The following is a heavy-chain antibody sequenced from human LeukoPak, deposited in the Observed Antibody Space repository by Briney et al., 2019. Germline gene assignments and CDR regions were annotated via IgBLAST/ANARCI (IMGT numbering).Heavy chain of an antibody. CDR1: GFTFSTYA. D-gene: IGHD3-10*01. V-gene: IGHV3-21*04. CDR3: ARTLTMVRGPSDY. Sequence: GGSLRLSCAASGFTFSTYAMSWVRQAPGKGLEWVSSISSRSTFIYYADSLKGRFTISRDNAKNSLYLQMNSLRAEDTAVYYCARTLTMVRGPSDYWGRGTLVTVSS. J-gene: IGHJ4*02. CDR2: ISSRSTFI.